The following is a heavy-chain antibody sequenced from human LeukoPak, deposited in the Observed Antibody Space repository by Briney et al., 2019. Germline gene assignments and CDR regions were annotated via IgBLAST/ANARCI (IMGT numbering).Heavy chain of an antibody. CDR2: IIPILGIA. CDR1: GGTFSSYA. V-gene: IGHV1-69*04. Sequence: ASVKVSCKASGGTFSSYAISWVRQAPGQGLEWMGRIIPILGIANYAQKFQGRVTITAGKSTSTAYMELSSLRSEDTAVYYCARGSSMVSSSFDYWGQGTLVTVSS. CDR3: ARGSSMVSSSFDY. J-gene: IGHJ4*02. D-gene: IGHD6-6*01.